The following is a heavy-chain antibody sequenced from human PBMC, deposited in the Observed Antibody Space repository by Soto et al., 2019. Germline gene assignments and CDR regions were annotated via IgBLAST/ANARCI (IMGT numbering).Heavy chain of an antibody. Sequence: PGGSLRLSCAASGFTFSSYAMSWVRQAPGKGLEWVSVIYSGGSTYYADSVKGRFTISRDNSKNTLYLQMNSLRAEDTAVYYCARDGDYIWGSYPLTGWGQGTLVTVSS. V-gene: IGHV3-66*01. CDR2: IYSGGST. CDR1: GFTFSSYA. J-gene: IGHJ4*02. D-gene: IGHD3-16*02. CDR3: ARDGDYIWGSYPLTG.